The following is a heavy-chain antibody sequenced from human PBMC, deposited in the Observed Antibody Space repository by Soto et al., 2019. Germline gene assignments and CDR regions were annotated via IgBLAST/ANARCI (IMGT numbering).Heavy chain of an antibody. CDR1: GFTFSSYG. CDR2: ISYDGSNK. V-gene: IGHV3-30*18. J-gene: IGHJ6*02. CDR3: VKGTTVTPYYYYYGMDV. D-gene: IGHD4-4*01. Sequence: GGSLRLSCAASGFTFSSYGMHWVRQAPGKGLEWVAVISYDGSNKYYADSVKGRFTISRDNSKNTLYLQMNSLRAEDTAVYYCVKGTTVTPYYYYYGMDVWGQGTTVTVSS.